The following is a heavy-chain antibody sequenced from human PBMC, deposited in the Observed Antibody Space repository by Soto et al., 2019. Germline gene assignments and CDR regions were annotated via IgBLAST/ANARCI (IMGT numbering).Heavy chain of an antibody. D-gene: IGHD5-18*01. CDR1: GYTFTSYA. CDR2: INAGNGNT. Sequence: ASVKVSCKASGYTFTSYAMHWVRQAPGQRLEWMGWINAGNGNTKYSQKFQGRVTITRDTSASTAYMELSSLRSEDTAVYYCARDLFPHSWIRFSSVWGQGTLVTVSS. V-gene: IGHV1-3*01. CDR3: ARDLFPHSWIRFSSV. J-gene: IGHJ4*02.